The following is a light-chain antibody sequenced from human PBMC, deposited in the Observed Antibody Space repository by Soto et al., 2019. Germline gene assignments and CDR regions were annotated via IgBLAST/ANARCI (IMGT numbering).Light chain of an antibody. V-gene: IGKV3-20*01. CDR1: QTVSGNY. Sequence: EIVLTQSPGTLSLSPGERATLSCRASQTVSGNYLAWYQQKPRQSPRLLIYGSSDRATGIPDRFSGSGSGTDFTITITRVEPEDFAVYYCQQYGSSPPYTFGQGTKLEIK. CDR2: GSS. CDR3: QQYGSSPPYT. J-gene: IGKJ2*01.